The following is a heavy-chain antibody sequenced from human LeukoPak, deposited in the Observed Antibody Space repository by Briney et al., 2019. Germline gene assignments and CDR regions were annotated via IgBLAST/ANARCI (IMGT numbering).Heavy chain of an antibody. V-gene: IGHV3-74*01. CDR2: INEDGSIT. J-gene: IGHJ4*02. CDR3: TRGPSGWFASDF. Sequence: GGSLRLSCAVSGFTFSNSLMHWVRQGPGKGLVWVSRINEDGSITSYADSVKGRFTISTDNTKNTLYLQVNSLRAEDTAVYYCTRGPSGWFASDFWGQGTLVTVSS. CDR1: GFTFSNSL. D-gene: IGHD6-19*01.